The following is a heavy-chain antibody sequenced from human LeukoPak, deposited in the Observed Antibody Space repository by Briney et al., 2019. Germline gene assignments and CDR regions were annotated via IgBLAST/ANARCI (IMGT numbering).Heavy chain of an antibody. CDR3: ARSAYSSSWRGIDY. CDR2: INHSGST. V-gene: IGHV4-34*01. Sequence: SETLSLTCAVYGGSLSGYYWSWIRQPPGKGLEWIGEINHSGSTNYNPSLKSRVTISVDTSKNQFSLKLSSVTAADTAVYYCARSAYSSSWRGIDYWGQGTLVTVSS. J-gene: IGHJ4*02. D-gene: IGHD6-13*01. CDR1: GGSLSGYY.